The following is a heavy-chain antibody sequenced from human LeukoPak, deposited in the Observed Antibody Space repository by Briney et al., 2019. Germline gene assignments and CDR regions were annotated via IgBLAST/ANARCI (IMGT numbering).Heavy chain of an antibody. CDR3: ARGGDGHDSSGFDY. Sequence: PGGSLRLSCAASGFTFSSYGMHWVRQAPGKGLEWVAVISYDGSNKYYADSVKGRLTISRDNSKNTLYLQMNSLRAEDTAVYYCARGGDGHDSSGFDYWGQGTLVTVSS. CDR1: GFTFSSYG. J-gene: IGHJ4*02. D-gene: IGHD3-22*01. V-gene: IGHV3-30*03. CDR2: ISYDGSNK.